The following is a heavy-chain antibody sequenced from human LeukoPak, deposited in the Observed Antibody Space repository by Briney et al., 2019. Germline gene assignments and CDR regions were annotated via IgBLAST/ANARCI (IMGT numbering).Heavy chain of an antibody. CDR2: VNHSGYT. V-gene: IGHV4-34*01. D-gene: IGHD4-17*01. CDR1: GVSFSTYY. CDR3: ARQLYGSDY. J-gene: IGHJ4*02. Sequence: SETLSLTCDVSGVSFSTYYWSWIRQSPEKGVEWIGEVNHSGYTNYNPSLKGRVTISVDTSKNQFSLKLSSVTAADTAVYYCARQLYGSDYWGQGTRVTVSS.